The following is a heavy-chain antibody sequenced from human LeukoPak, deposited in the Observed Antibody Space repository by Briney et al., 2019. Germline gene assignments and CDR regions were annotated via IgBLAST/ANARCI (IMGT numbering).Heavy chain of an antibody. D-gene: IGHD1-26*01. V-gene: IGHV4-34*01. CDR2: INHSGST. CDR3: ARRGGSYTVMNRYAFDI. CDR1: GGSFSGYY. J-gene: IGHJ3*02. Sequence: SETLSLTCAVYGGSFSGYYWSWIRQPPGKGLEWIGEINHSGSTNYNPSLKSRVTISLDTSKNQFSLKLSSVTAADTAVYYCARRGGSYTVMNRYAFDIWGQGTMVTVSS.